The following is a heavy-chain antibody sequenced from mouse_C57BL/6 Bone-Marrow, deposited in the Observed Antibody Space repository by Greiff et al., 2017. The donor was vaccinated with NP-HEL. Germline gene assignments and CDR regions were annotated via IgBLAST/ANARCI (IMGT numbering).Heavy chain of an antibody. J-gene: IGHJ2*01. V-gene: IGHV5-4*01. CDR3: ARATVVAMHYFDY. Sequence: DVQLVESGGGLVKPGGSLKLSCAASGFTFSSYAMSWVRQTPEKRLEWVATISDGGSYTYYPDNVKGRFTISRDNAKNNLYLQMSHLKSEDTAMYYCARATVVAMHYFDYWGQGTTLTVSS. D-gene: IGHD1-1*01. CDR1: GFTFSSYA. CDR2: ISDGGSYT.